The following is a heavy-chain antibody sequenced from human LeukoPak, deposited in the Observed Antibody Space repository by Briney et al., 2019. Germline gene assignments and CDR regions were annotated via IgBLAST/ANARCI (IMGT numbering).Heavy chain of an antibody. CDR3: TRQLSWASDTGDS. CDR2: IRYIGIT. D-gene: IGHD6-13*01. Sequence: SETLSLTCNVSGGSISGSRRYWGWVRQPPGGGLEWIGSIRYIGITYYNPSLQSRLTISVDTSQNQFSLKLKSVTAADTSMYYCTRQLSWASDTGDSWGQGTLVTVSS. J-gene: IGHJ5*01. V-gene: IGHV4-39*01. CDR1: GGSISGSRRY.